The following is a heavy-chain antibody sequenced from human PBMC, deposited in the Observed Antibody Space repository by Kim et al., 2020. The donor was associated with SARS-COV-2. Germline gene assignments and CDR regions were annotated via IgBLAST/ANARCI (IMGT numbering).Heavy chain of an antibody. Sequence: GGSLRLSCAASGFTFSSYWMSWVRQAPGKGLEWVANLNQDGSAKFYVDPVKGRFTISRDNAKNSVFLQMNSLRAEDTAVYYCVRGIPSAWGQGTLVTVSS. CDR3: VRGIPSA. CDR1: GFTFSSYW. D-gene: IGHD2-21*01. CDR2: LNQDGSAK. V-gene: IGHV3-7*03. J-gene: IGHJ5*02.